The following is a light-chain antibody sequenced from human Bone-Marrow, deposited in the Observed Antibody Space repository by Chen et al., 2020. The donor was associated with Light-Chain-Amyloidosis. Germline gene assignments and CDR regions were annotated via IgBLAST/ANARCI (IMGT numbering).Light chain of an antibody. J-gene: IGLJ2*01. Sequence: SYELPQPPSVSVSPGQTARITGSGDDLPTKYAYWYQHKPGQAPVLVIHRDTERPSGISERFSGSSSGTTATLTISGVQAEDEADYHCQSADSSGTYEVIFGGGTKLTVL. V-gene: IGLV3-25*03. CDR3: QSADSSGTYEVI. CDR2: RDT. CDR1: DLPTKY.